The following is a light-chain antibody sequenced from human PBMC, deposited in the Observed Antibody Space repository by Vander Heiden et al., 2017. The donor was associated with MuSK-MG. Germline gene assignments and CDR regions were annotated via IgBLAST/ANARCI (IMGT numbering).Light chain of an antibody. J-gene: IGKJ2*01. V-gene: IGKV3-20*01. CDR1: QSVSNSY. CDR2: GAS. Sequence: IVLTQSPGTLSLSPGERATLSCRASQSVSNSYLAWYQQKPGQAPRLLIYGASRRATGTPDRFSGSGSGTDFTLTISRLEPEDFAVYYCQQYGSSPPKTFGQGTKLEIK. CDR3: QQYGSSPPKT.